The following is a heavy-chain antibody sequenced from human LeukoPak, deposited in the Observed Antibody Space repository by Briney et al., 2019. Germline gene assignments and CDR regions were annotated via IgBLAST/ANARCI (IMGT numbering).Heavy chain of an antibody. CDR3: ARGPGGRYFDWFSANYYGTDV. J-gene: IGHJ6*02. CDR1: GFTFSSYA. D-gene: IGHD3-9*01. CDR2: ISYDGSNK. Sequence: QTGRSLRLSCAASGFTFSSYAMHWVRQAPGKGLEWVAVISYDGSNKYYADSVKGRFTISRDNSKNTLYLQMNSLRAEDTAVYYCARGPGGRYFDWFSANYYGTDVWGQGTTVTVSS. V-gene: IGHV3-30-3*01.